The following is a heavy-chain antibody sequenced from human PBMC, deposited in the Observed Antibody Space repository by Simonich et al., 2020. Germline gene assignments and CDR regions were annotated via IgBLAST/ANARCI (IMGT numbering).Heavy chain of an antibody. J-gene: IGHJ4*02. CDR2: KSYDGRNK. V-gene: IGHV3-30*07. D-gene: IGHD2-21*02. CDR3: ARDGERYCGGDCYSYFDY. Sequence: QVQLVESGGGVVQPGRSLRLSCAASGFTFSSYAMHWVRQAPGKGLGWVAVKSYDGRNKYYADSVKGRFTISRDNSKNTLYLQMNSLRAEDTAVYYCARDGERYCGGDCYSYFDYWGQGTLVTVSS. CDR1: GFTFSSYA.